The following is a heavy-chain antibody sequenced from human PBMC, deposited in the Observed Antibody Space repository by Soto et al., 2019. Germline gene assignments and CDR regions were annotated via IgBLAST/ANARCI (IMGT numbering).Heavy chain of an antibody. Sequence: GWSLRLSCGASGFTFSAYSMNWVRQAPGKGLEWVSYISSSSTTIYYADSVKGRFTISRDNAKNSLYLQMSSLRDEDTAVYFCARPVPRHDAFDIWGQGTMVTVSS. CDR1: GFTFSAYS. V-gene: IGHV3-48*02. D-gene: IGHD6-6*01. CDR3: ARPVPRHDAFDI. J-gene: IGHJ3*02. CDR2: ISSSSTTI.